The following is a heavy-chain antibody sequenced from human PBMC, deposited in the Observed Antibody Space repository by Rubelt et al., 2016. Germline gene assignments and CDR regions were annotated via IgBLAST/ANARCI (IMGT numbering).Heavy chain of an antibody. V-gene: IGHV1-18*01. CDR1: GYTFTSYG. CDR3: ARDVVVVAATQYYYDGMDV. CDR2: ISAYNGNT. Sequence: SGAEVKKPGASVKVSCKASGYTFTSYGISWVRQAPGQGLEWMGWISAYNGNTNYAQKLQGRVTMTTDTSTSTAYMELRSLRSDDTAVYYCARDVVVVAATQYYYDGMDVWGQGTTVTVSS. J-gene: IGHJ6*02. D-gene: IGHD2-15*01.